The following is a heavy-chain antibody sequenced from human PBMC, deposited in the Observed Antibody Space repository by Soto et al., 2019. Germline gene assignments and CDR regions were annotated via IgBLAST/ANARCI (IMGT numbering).Heavy chain of an antibody. V-gene: IGHV4-39*01. CDR2: IYYSVST. Sequence: PSETRSLTCTVSGGSISSSSYYWGWIRHPPGKGLEWIGSIYYSVSTYYNPSLKSRITISVDTSKNQFSLKLSSVTAADTAVYYCARQQQLGEYLGQGTMVIVSS. D-gene: IGHD6-13*01. J-gene: IGHJ4*02. CDR3: ARQQQLGEY. CDR1: GGSISSSSYY.